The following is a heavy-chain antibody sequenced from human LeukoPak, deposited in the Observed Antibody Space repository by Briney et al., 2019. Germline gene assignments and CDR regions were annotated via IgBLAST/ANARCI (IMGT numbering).Heavy chain of an antibody. CDR2: VSDSGINT. CDR3: VKNFGRPYCSNSCYDQ. CDR1: GFTFSTYA. J-gene: IGHJ4*02. D-gene: IGHD2-2*01. V-gene: IGHV3-23*01. Sequence: GGSLRLSCAASGFTFSTYALSWVRQAPGKGLEWVSTVSDSGINTYYADSVKGRFTISRDNSKNTLYLQVNSLRAEDTAVYYCVKNFGRPYCSNSCYDQWGQGTLVTVSS.